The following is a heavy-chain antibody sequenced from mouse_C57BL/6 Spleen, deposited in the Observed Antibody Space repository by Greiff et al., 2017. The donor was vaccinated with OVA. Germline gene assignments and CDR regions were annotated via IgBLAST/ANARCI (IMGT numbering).Heavy chain of an antibody. D-gene: IGHD1-2*01. J-gene: IGHJ1*03. Sequence: VQLQQPGAELVMPGASVKLSCKASGYTFTSYWMHWVKQRPGQGLEWIGEIDPSDSYTNYNQKFKGKSTLTVDKSSSTAYMQLSSLTSEDSAVYYCARGIRLGWYFDVWGTGTTVTVSS. CDR3: ARGIRLGWYFDV. CDR1: GYTFTSYW. CDR2: IDPSDSYT. V-gene: IGHV1-69*01.